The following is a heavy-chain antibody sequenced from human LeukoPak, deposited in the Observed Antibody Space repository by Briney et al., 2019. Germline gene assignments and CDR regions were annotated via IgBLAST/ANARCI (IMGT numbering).Heavy chain of an antibody. Sequence: PSETLSPTCTVSGGSISSSSYYWGWIRQPPGKGLEWIGSIYYSGSAYYNPSLKSRVTISVDTSENQFSLKLSSVTAADTAVYYCARVNYGSATKEDYWGQGTLVTASS. CDR3: ARVNYGSATKEDY. CDR1: GGSISSSSYY. V-gene: IGHV4-39*07. J-gene: IGHJ4*02. D-gene: IGHD3-10*01. CDR2: IYYSGSA.